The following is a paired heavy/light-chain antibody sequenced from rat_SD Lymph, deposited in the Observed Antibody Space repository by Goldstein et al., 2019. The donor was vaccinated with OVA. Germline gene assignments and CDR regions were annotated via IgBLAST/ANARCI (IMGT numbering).Light chain of an antibody. CDR1: EGVNSY. V-gene: IGKV3S11*01. Sequence: DTVLTQSPVLAVSPGERVSISCRASEGVNSYMHWYQQKPRQQPKLLIYEASNLASGVPARFSGSGSGTDFTLTIDPVEADDTATYFCQQSWNEPRTFGSGTKLEIK. CDR2: EAS. J-gene: IGKJ5*01. CDR3: QQSWNEPRT.
Heavy chain of an antibody. CDR3: SRRGYYPGFAY. CDR1: GYTFTDYW. J-gene: IGHJ3*01. Sequence: QVKLLQSGAALVKPGASVKMSCKASGYTFTDYWVSWVKQSHGKSLEWIGEIYPNSGATNFNEEFKGKATMTVDKSTSTAYMEFSRMTSEDSAIYYCSRRGYYPGFAYWGQGTLVTVSS. CDR2: IYPNSGAT. D-gene: IGHD1-12*03. V-gene: IGHV1-36*01.